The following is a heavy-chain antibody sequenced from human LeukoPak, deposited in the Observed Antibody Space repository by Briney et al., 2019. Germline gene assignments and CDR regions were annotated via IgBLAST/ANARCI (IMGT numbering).Heavy chain of an antibody. CDR1: GYSISSDYY. Sequence: SETLSLTCTVSGYSISSDYYWGWIRQPPGKGLEWVGSIYHTGTTYYNPSLKSRVTISVDTSKNQFSLKLSSVTATDTAVYYCARGAGLLYLGFDAFDIWGQGTMVTVSS. D-gene: IGHD3-10*02. V-gene: IGHV4-38-2*02. J-gene: IGHJ3*02. CDR2: IYHTGTT. CDR3: ARGAGLLYLGFDAFDI.